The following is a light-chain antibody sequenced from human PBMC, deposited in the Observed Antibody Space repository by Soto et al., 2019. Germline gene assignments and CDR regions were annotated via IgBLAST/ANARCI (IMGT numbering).Light chain of an antibody. J-gene: IGLJ1*01. CDR3: QSYDSSLSGSYV. Sequence: QSVLTQPPSVSGAPGQRVTISCTGSSFNIGPAYDVHWYQQLPGTAPRLLIYGNINRPSGVPDRFSGSKSGTSASLAITGLQAGDEADYYCQSYDSSLSGSYVFGTGTKLTVL. V-gene: IGLV1-40*01. CDR2: GNI. CDR1: SFNIGPAYD.